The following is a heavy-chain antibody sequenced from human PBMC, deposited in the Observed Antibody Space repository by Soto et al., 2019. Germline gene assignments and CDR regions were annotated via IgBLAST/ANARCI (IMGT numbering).Heavy chain of an antibody. CDR3: ARVIRADSTSSNFYYYSGLDV. Sequence: LRLSCAASGFTFSTYGMHWVRQAPGKGLEWLAVISNNGINKYYADSVKGRFTISRDNSKDTLFLQMNSLRGEDTAIYYCARVIRADSTSSNFYYYSGLDVWGQGTTVTVSS. J-gene: IGHJ6*02. CDR2: ISNNGINK. V-gene: IGHV3-30*03. D-gene: IGHD6-6*01. CDR1: GFTFSTYG.